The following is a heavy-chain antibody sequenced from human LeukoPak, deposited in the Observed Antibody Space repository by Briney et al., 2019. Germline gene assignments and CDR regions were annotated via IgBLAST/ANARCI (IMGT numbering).Heavy chain of an antibody. Sequence: SVEVSCKASGGTFSSYASSWVRQAPGQGLEWMGGIIPIFGTANYAQKFQGRVTITADESTSTAYMELSSLRSEDTAVYYCARGYCSSTSCSRAHYGMDVWGKGTTVTVSS. CDR3: ARGYCSSTSCSRAHYGMDV. CDR1: GGTFSSYA. D-gene: IGHD2-2*01. V-gene: IGHV1-69*13. CDR2: IIPIFGTA. J-gene: IGHJ6*04.